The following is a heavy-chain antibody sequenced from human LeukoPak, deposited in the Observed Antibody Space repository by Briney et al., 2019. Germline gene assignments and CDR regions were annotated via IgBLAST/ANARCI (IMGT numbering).Heavy chain of an antibody. CDR2: ISGSGGST. D-gene: IGHD3-10*01. CDR1: GFTFSSYA. V-gene: IGHV3-23*01. Sequence: QTGGSLRLSCAASGFTFSSYAMSWVRQAPGKGLEWVSAISGSGGSTYYADSVKGRFTISRDNSKNTLYLQMNSLRAEDTAVYYCANPSGRGPHAFDIWGQGTMVTVSS. J-gene: IGHJ3*02. CDR3: ANPSGRGPHAFDI.